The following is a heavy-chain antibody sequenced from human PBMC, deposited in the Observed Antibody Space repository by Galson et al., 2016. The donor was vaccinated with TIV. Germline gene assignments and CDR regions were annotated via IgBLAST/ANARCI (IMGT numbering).Heavy chain of an antibody. CDR3: ARDRNSVSAVVLEDDAFDI. CDR1: GYNFAMHA. Sequence: SVKVSCKASGYNFAMHAISWVRQAPGEGLEWMAWTRTYNGDTRHAEKVQGRVTTTTDPSTGTAYMELRSLRSDDTAVYYCARDRNSVSAVVLEDDAFDIWGQGTLVTVSS. CDR2: TRTYNGDT. V-gene: IGHV1-18*01. D-gene: IGHD3-3*01. J-gene: IGHJ3*02.